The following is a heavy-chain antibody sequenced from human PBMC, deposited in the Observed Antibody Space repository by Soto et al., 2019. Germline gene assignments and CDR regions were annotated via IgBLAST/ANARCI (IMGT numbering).Heavy chain of an antibody. CDR2: ISWNSGSI. CDR1: GFTFDDYA. CDR3: AKDSNWNDEVY. D-gene: IGHD1-20*01. Sequence: EVPLVESGGGLVQPGRSLRLSCAASGFTFDDYAMHWVRQAPGKGLEWVSGISWNSGSIGYADSVKGRFTISRDNAKNSLYLQMNSLRAEDTALYYCAKDSNWNDEVYCGQRALVIVSS. V-gene: IGHV3-9*01. J-gene: IGHJ4*02.